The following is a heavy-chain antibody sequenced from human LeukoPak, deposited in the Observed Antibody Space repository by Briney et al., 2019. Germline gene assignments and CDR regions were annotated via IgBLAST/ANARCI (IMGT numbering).Heavy chain of an antibody. CDR1: GGPISSYY. Sequence: PSETLSLTCTVSGGPISSYYWSWIRQPPGKGLEWIGYIYYSGSTNYNPSLKSRVTMSVDTSKNQFSLKLSSVTAADTAVYYCARTMVRGVRGAFDIWGQGTMVTVSS. D-gene: IGHD3-10*01. J-gene: IGHJ3*02. CDR3: ARTMVRGVRGAFDI. V-gene: IGHV4-59*01. CDR2: IYYSGST.